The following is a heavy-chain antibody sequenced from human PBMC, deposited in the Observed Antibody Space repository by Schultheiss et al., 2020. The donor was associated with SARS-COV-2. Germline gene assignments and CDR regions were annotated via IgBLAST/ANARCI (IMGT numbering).Heavy chain of an antibody. CDR3: ARIEPPFYSSGPQDYYYYGMDV. CDR1: GFSLSNARMG. D-gene: IGHD6-19*01. V-gene: IGHV2-26*01. Sequence: SGPTLVKPTETLTLTCTVSGFSLSNARMGVSWIRQPPGKALEWLAHIFSNDEKSYSTSLKSRLTISKDTSKSQVVLTMTNMDPVDTATYYCARIEPPFYSSGPQDYYYYGMDVWGQGTTVTVSS. CDR2: IFSNDEK. J-gene: IGHJ6*02.